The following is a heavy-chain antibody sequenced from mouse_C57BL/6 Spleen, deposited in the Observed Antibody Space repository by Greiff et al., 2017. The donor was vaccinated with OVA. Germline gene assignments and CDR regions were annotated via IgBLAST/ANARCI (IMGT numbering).Heavy chain of an antibody. V-gene: IGHV1-55*01. D-gene: IGHD1-1*01. Sequence: QVHVKQPGAELVKPGASVKMSCKASGYTFTSYWITWVKQRPGQGLEWIGDIYPGSGSTNYNEKFKSKATLTVDTSSSTAYMQLSSLTSEDSAVYYCARKDYGSVDYWGQGTTLTVSS. J-gene: IGHJ2*01. CDR1: GYTFTSYW. CDR3: ARKDYGSVDY. CDR2: IYPGSGST.